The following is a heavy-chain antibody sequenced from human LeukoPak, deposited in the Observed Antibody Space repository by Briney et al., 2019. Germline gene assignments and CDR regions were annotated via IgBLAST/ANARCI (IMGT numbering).Heavy chain of an antibody. CDR2: ISYDGSNK. CDR1: GFTFSSYA. CDR3: ARDKDPITIFGVGSGMDV. V-gene: IGHV3-30-3*01. D-gene: IGHD3-3*01. J-gene: IGHJ6*02. Sequence: GGSLRLSCAASGFTFSSYAMHWVRQAPGKGLEWVAVISYDGSNKYYADSVKGRFTISRDNSKNTLYLQMNSLRAEDTAVYYCARDKDPITIFGVGSGMDVWGQGTTVTVSS.